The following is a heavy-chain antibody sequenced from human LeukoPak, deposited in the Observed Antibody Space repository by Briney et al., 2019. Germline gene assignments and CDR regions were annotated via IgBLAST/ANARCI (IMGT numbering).Heavy chain of an antibody. CDR2: ISSSSSYI. Sequence: GGSLRLSCAASGFTFSSYSMNWVRQAPGKGLEWVSSISSSSSYIYYADSVKGRFTISRDNAKNSLYLQMNSLRAEDTAVYYCARNTYYYDSSGYWAYDYWGQGTPVTVSS. CDR3: ARNTYYYDSSGYWAYDY. CDR1: GFTFSSYS. J-gene: IGHJ4*02. D-gene: IGHD3-22*01. V-gene: IGHV3-21*01.